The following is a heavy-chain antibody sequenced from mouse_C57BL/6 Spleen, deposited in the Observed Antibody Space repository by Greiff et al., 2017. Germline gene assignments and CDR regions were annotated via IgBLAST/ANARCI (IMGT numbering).Heavy chain of an antibody. CDR3: ARGGYGSSHWYFDV. CDR2: INPNYGTT. Sequence: EVKLQQSGPELVKPGASVKISCKASGYSFTDYNMNWVKQSNGKSLEWIGVINPNYGTTSYNQKFKGKATLTVDQSSSTAYMQLNSLTSEDSAVYYCARGGYGSSHWYFDVWGTGTTVTVSS. J-gene: IGHJ1*03. D-gene: IGHD1-1*01. V-gene: IGHV1-39*01. CDR1: GYSFTDYN.